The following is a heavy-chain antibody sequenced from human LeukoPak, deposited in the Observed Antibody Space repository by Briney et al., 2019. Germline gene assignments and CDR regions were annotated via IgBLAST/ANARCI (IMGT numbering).Heavy chain of an antibody. J-gene: IGHJ3*01. CDR3: AKGSYREDL. D-gene: IGHD4-11*01. V-gene: IGHV3-30*02. CDR1: GFMFSNYG. Sequence: GGSLRLSCVVSGFMFSNYGMHWVRQAPGKGLEWVAFIWYDGSIIYYGGSVRGRFTISRDDSKNTLYLQMNSLRPEDTAIYYCAKGSYREDLWGQGTMVTVSP. CDR2: IWYDGSII.